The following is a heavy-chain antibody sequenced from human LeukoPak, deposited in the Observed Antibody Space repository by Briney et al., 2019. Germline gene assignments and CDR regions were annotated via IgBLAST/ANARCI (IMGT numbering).Heavy chain of an antibody. CDR1: GGTFSSYA. CDR2: IIPIFGTA. D-gene: IGHD3-10*01. Sequence: ASVKVSCKASGGTFSSYAISWVRQAPGQGLEWMGGIIPIFGTANYAQKFQGRVTITADESTSTAYMELSSLRSEDTAVYYCARIVGIASRGYFDYWGQGTLVTVSS. J-gene: IGHJ4*02. V-gene: IGHV1-69*13. CDR3: ARIVGIASRGYFDY.